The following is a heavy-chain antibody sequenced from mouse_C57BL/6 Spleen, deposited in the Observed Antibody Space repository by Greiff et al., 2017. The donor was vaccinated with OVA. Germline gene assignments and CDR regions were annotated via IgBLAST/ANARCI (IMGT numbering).Heavy chain of an antibody. Sequence: EVKLMESGPELVKPGASVKISCKASGYSFTDYNMNWVKQSNGKSLEWIGVINPNYGTTSYNQKFKGKATLTVDQSSSTAYMQLNSLTSEDSAVYYCARDYGSSGYWYFDVWGTGTTVTVSS. J-gene: IGHJ1*03. CDR3: ARDYGSSGYWYFDV. CDR2: INPNYGTT. D-gene: IGHD1-1*01. CDR1: GYSFTDYN. V-gene: IGHV1-39*01.